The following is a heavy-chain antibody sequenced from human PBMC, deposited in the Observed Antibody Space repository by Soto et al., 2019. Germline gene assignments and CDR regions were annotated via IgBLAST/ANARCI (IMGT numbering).Heavy chain of an antibody. CDR2: ISTNGGST. CDR3: VKGEYYYDSSGYYPFDY. Sequence: GGSLRLSCSASGFTFSIYAMHWVRQAPGKGLEYVSSISTNGGSTDYADSVKGRFTISRDNSKNTVYLQMGSLRVEDTAVYYCVKGEYYYDSSGYYPFDYWGQGT. V-gene: IGHV3-64D*06. J-gene: IGHJ4*02. D-gene: IGHD3-22*01. CDR1: GFTFSIYA.